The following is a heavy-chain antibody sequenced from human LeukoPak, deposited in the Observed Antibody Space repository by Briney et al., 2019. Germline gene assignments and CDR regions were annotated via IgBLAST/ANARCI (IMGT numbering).Heavy chain of an antibody. D-gene: IGHD3-22*01. CDR2: ISGSGGST. Sequence: GGSLRLSCAASGFTFSSYAMSWVRQAPGKGLEWVSGISGSGGSTYYADSVKGRFTISRDKSKNTLYLQMNSLRAEDTAVYYCAKDYYYDPVDAFDVWGQGTMVSVSS. CDR3: AKDYYYDPVDAFDV. J-gene: IGHJ3*01. CDR1: GFTFSSYA. V-gene: IGHV3-23*01.